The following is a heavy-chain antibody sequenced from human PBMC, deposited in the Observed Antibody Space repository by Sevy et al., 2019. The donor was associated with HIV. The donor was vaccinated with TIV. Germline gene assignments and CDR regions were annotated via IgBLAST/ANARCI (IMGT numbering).Heavy chain of an antibody. J-gene: IGHJ6*02. D-gene: IGHD2-15*01. CDR1: GFTFSSYA. V-gene: IGHV3-30*03. CDR3: ARDGSSAGLFLKDYYYFGMDV. Sequence: GGSLRLSCAASGFTFSSYAMHWVRQAPGKGLEWVAVISYDGNNKYADSMKGRFTISRDNSKNTRYLQMNSLRAEDTPVYYGARDGSSAGLFLKDYYYFGMDVWGQGTTVTVSS. CDR2: ISYDGNNK.